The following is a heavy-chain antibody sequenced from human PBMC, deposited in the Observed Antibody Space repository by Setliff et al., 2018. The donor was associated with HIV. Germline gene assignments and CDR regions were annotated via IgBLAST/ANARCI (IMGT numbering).Heavy chain of an antibody. D-gene: IGHD6-19*01. Sequence: SETLSLTCNVSGGSIGSYHWAWIRQSPGKGLEYIGNIRHSGYTNYNPSLKSRLNMSVDTSNYQISLKLTAVTAADTAVYYCAREFSERSPNPDHYYYYMDVWGKGTTV. CDR1: GGSIGSYH. V-gene: IGHV4-59*01. CDR3: AREFSERSPNPDHYYYYMDV. J-gene: IGHJ6*03. CDR2: IRHSGYT.